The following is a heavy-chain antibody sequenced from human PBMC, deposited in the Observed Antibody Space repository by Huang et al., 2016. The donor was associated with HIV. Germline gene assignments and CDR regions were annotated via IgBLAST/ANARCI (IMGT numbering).Heavy chain of an antibody. J-gene: IGHJ6*02. CDR1: FSFEAYW. V-gene: IGHV3-7*01. D-gene: IGHD1-7*01. CDR3: ATKTGAMDI. CDR2: IKQDEREK. Sequence: VESGGRLVQPGGSTFSFEAYWMSWVRQTPGKGLEWVDNIKQDEREKYYVESVKGRFNISRDNAKKILFLQMDNVRVEDTATYYCATKTGAMDIWGQGTAVTVS.